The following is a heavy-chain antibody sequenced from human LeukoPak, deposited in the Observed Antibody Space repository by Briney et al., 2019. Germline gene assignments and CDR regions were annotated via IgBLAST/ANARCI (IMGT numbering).Heavy chain of an antibody. V-gene: IGHV1-2*02. J-gene: IGHJ5*02. Sequence: ASVKVSCKASGYTFTRYYMHWVRQAPGQGLEWMGWINPNSGGTNYAQKFQGRVTMTRDTSISTAYMELSRLRSDDTAVYYCARHSDYGGNTWFDPWGQGTLVTVSS. D-gene: IGHD4-23*01. CDR3: ARHSDYGGNTWFDP. CDR1: GYTFTRYY. CDR2: INPNSGGT.